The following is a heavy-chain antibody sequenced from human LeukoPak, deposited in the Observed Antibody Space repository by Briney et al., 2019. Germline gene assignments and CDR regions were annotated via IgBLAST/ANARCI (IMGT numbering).Heavy chain of an antibody. V-gene: IGHV4-59*01. CDR3: ARGRGYSYVIDAFDI. CDR1: GGSISSYY. D-gene: IGHD5-18*01. CDR2: IYYSGST. Sequence: PSETLSLTCTVSGGSISSYYWSWIRQPPGKGLEWIGYIYYSGSTNYNPSLKSRVTISVDTSKNQFSLKLGSVTAADTAVYYCARGRGYSYVIDAFDIWGQGTMVTVSS. J-gene: IGHJ3*02.